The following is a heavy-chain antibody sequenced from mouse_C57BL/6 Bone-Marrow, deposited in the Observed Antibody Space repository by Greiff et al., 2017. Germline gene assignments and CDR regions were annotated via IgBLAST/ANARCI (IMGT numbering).Heavy chain of an antibody. Sequence: EVKLMESGGDLVKPGGSLKLSCAASGFTFSSYGMSWVRQTPDKRLEWVATISSGGSYTYYPDSVKGRFTISRDNANNTLYLQLSRLKSEDTAMYYCARQRGYYYGSSPWFADWGQGTLVTVSA. V-gene: IGHV5-6*01. CDR3: ARQRGYYYGSSPWFAD. CDR2: ISSGGSYT. CDR1: GFTFSSYG. D-gene: IGHD1-1*01. J-gene: IGHJ3*01.